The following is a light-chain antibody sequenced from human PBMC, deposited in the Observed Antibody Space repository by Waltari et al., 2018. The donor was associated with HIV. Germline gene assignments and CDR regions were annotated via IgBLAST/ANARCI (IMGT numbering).Light chain of an antibody. CDR1: TPHLGKNF. V-gene: IGLV1-51*01. Sequence: QSVLTQPPSVSAAPGQRVAISCFGTTPHLGKNFVSWYQQLPETAPKLIIYDNNKRPSGIPDRFSGSKSGTSATLAITGLQSGDEADYYCGTWDSSVSAGVFGGGTKVTVL. CDR3: GTWDSSVSAGV. CDR2: DNN. J-gene: IGLJ3*02.